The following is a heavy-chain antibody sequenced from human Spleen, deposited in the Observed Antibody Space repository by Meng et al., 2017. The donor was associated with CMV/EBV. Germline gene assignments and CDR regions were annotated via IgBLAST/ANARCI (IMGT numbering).Heavy chain of an antibody. V-gene: IGHV4-34*01. D-gene: IGHD6-25*01. CDR2: INHSGST. J-gene: IGHJ5*02. CDR1: GGSFSGYY. CDR3: ARGPTARRKAWFDP. Sequence: VQLQQWGEGLLKPSETLSLTCAVYGGSFSGYYWSWIRQPPGKGLEWIGEINHSGSTNYNPSLKSRVTISVDTSKNQFSLKLSSVTAADTAVYYCARGPTARRKAWFDPWGQGTLVTVSS.